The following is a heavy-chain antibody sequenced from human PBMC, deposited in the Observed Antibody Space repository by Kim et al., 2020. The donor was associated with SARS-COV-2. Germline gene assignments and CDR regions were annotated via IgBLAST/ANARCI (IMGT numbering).Heavy chain of an antibody. CDR1: GFTFSSYG. CDR2: IWYDGSNK. J-gene: IGHJ4*02. V-gene: IGHV3-33*01. Sequence: GGSLRLSCAASGFTFSSYGMHWVRQAPGKGLEWVAVIWYDGSNKYYADSVKGRFTISRDNSKNTLYLQMNSLRAEDTAVYYCARESVVPAAGAFDYWGQGTLVTVSS. D-gene: IGHD2-2*01. CDR3: ARESVVPAAGAFDY.